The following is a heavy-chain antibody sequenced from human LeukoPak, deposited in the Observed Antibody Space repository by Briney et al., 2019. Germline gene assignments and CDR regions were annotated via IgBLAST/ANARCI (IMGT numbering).Heavy chain of an antibody. Sequence: GRSLRLSCAASGFTFDDYAMHWVRQAPGKGLEWVSGISWNSGSIGYADSVKGQFTISRDNAKNSLYLQMNSLRAEDTALYYCAKAGYSSSWSLDYWGQGTLVTVSS. CDR3: AKAGYSSSWSLDY. CDR1: GFTFDDYA. J-gene: IGHJ4*02. CDR2: ISWNSGSI. D-gene: IGHD6-13*01. V-gene: IGHV3-9*01.